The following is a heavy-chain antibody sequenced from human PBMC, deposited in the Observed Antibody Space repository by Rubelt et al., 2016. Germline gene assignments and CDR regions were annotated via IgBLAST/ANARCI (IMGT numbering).Heavy chain of an antibody. CDR3: ARDTALMTGGLFH. J-gene: IGHJ4*02. CDR1: SDSITRSAYY. CDR2: IYYSGST. D-gene: IGHD5-18*01. Sequence: QLQLQESGPGLVKPSETLSLTCTVSSDSITRSAYYWVWIRQPPGKGLEWIGSIYYSGSTYYNPSLKSRTTISVDTSTNQFSRTLWSLTAADTAVYYCARDTALMTGGLFHWGQGTLVTVSS. V-gene: IGHV4-39*01.